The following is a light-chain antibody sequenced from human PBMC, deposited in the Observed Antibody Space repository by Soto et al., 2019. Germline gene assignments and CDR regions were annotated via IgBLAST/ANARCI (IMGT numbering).Light chain of an antibody. V-gene: IGLV2-8*01. J-gene: IGLJ3*02. CDR3: SSYAGTDNFEV. CDR2: EVS. CDR1: SSDVGGHDY. Sequence: QSALTQPPSASGSPGQSVTISCTGTSSDVGGHDYVSWYQQHPGKAPRLMIYEVSKRPSGVPDRFSGSKSANTASLTVSGFQAEDEANYYCSSYAGTDNFEVFGGGTKLTVL.